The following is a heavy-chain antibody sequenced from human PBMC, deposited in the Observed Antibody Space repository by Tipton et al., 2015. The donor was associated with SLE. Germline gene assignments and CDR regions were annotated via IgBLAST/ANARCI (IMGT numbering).Heavy chain of an antibody. Sequence: GSLRLSCAASGFTFSNYEMNWVRQAPGKGLEWVAYISSSGNTIYYADSVKGRFTISRDNGKYSVDLQMNSLRAEDTAVYYCARDTDPWGQGTLVTVSS. CDR2: ISSSGNTI. CDR3: ARDTDP. J-gene: IGHJ5*02. V-gene: IGHV3-48*03. CDR1: GFTFSNYE.